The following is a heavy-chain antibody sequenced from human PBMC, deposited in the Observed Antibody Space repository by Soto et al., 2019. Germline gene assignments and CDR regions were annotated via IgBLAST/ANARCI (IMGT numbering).Heavy chain of an antibody. Sequence: QVHLVQSGVDVKTPGASVKVSCQASGYTFFTYDISWVRQATGQGLEWMGWISTYSGDTKYAQKFQGRVTMTTDTSTNTAYLELRSLSSDDTAVYYCARHHGPTTSENWFDPWGQGTLVTVSS. V-gene: IGHV1-18*01. CDR2: ISTYSGDT. D-gene: IGHD5-12*01. J-gene: IGHJ5*02. CDR1: GYTFFTYD. CDR3: ARHHGPTTSENWFDP.